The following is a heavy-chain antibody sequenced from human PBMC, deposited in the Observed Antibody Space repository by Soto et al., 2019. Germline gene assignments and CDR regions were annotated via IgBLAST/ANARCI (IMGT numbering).Heavy chain of an antibody. CDR1: GGAIISGGYY. J-gene: IGHJ3*02. D-gene: IGHD6-13*01. CDR3: AREGSSSVAFDI. Sequence: SETLSLTGTVAGGAIISGGYYWSWIRQHPGKGMEWIGYIYYSGSTYYNPSLKSRVTISVDTSKNQFSLKLSSVTAADTAVYYCAREGSSSVAFDIWGQGTMVTVSS. CDR2: IYYSGST. V-gene: IGHV4-31*03.